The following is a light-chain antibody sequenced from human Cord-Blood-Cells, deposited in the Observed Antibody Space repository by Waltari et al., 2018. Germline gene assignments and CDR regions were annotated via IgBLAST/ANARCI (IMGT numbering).Light chain of an antibody. V-gene: IGKV3-11*01. CDR3: QQRSNWPLT. Sequence: EIVLTQSPATLSLSPGERATLAGRASQSVSSYLACYQQKPGQAPRLLIYDASNRATGIPARFSGSGSGTDFTLTISSLEPEDFAVYYCQQRSNWPLTFGGGTKVEIK. J-gene: IGKJ4*01. CDR1: QSVSSY. CDR2: DAS.